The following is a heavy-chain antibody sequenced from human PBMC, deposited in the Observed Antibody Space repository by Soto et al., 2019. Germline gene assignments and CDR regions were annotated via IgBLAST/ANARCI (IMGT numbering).Heavy chain of an antibody. CDR1: GDFISYYS. D-gene: IGHD2-2*01. J-gene: IGHJ6*02. CDR3: SRVGCSNSKCYTRGMDV. V-gene: IGHV4-4*07. CDR2: VYSTGTT. Sequence: PSETLSLTCTVSGDFISYYSWAWIRQSAGKGLEWIGRVYSTGTTNYSPSLRSRVTMSLDTSKDQFSLHLNSVTAADTAVYYCSRVGCSNSKCYTRGMDVWGQGTTVTVSS.